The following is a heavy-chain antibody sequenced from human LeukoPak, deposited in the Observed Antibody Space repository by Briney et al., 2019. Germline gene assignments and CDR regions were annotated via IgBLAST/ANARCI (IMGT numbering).Heavy chain of an antibody. V-gene: IGHV4-59*01. CDR3: ARAGIGHGEYFQH. D-gene: IGHD1-1*01. CDR1: GGSIRGSY. Sequence: PSETLSLTCTVSGGSIRGSYWNWIRQSPGKGLEWIGYIHYSGSTNYNPSLKSRVTISVDTSKNHFSLKLSSVTAADTAVYYCARAGIGHGEYFQHWGQGTLVTVSS. J-gene: IGHJ1*01. CDR2: IHYSGST.